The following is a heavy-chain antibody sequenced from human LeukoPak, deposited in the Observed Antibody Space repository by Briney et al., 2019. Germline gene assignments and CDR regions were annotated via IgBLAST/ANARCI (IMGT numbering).Heavy chain of an antibody. CDR3: ASRGPDRGYSYGLHDY. D-gene: IGHD5-18*01. CDR2: INHSGST. V-gene: IGHV4-34*01. Sequence: PSETLSLTCTVSGGSIGSYYWSWIRQPPGKGLEWIGEINHSGSTNYNPSLKSRVTISVDTSKNQFSLKLSSVTAADTAVYYCASRGPDRGYSYGLHDYWGQGTLVTVSS. CDR1: GGSIGSYY. J-gene: IGHJ4*02.